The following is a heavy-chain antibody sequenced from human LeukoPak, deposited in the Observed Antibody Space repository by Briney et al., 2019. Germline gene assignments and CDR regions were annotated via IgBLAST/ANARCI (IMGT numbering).Heavy chain of an antibody. CDR1: GGSISSSNYY. V-gene: IGHV4-61*02. CDR3: ARDYRDYDILTGYPANDAFDI. J-gene: IGHJ3*02. CDR2: IYTSGTT. D-gene: IGHD3-9*01. Sequence: PSETLSLTCTVSGGSISSSNYYWSWIRQPAGKGLEWIGRIYTSGTTNYNPSLKSRVTISIDTSKNQFSLKLSSVTAADTAVYYCARDYRDYDILTGYPANDAFDIWGQGTMVTVSS.